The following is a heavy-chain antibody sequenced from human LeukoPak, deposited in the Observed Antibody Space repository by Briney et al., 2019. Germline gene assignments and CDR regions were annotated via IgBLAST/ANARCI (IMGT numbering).Heavy chain of an antibody. Sequence: SVKVSCKASGGTFSSYAISWVRQAPGQGLEWMGGITPIFGTANYAQKFQGRVTITADESTSTAYMELSSLRSEDTAVYYCARDPYYCSGGSCYVAEYFQHWGQGTLVTVSS. J-gene: IGHJ1*01. CDR3: ARDPYYCSGGSCYVAEYFQH. D-gene: IGHD2-15*01. CDR1: GGTFSSYA. V-gene: IGHV1-69*13. CDR2: ITPIFGTA.